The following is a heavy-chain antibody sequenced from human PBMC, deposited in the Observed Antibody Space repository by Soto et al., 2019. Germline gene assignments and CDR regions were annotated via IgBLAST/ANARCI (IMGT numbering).Heavy chain of an antibody. CDR2: IIPILGIA. CDR1: GGTFSSYT. J-gene: IGHJ4*02. CDR3: AREVQQQLVDY. Sequence: QVQLVQSGAEVKKPGSSVKVSCKASGGTFSSYTISWVRQAPGQGLEWMGRIIPILGIANYAQKFQGRVTITADKSTSTGDMEVSSLRSEDTAVYYFAREVQQQLVDYWGQGTLVTVSS. V-gene: IGHV1-69*08. D-gene: IGHD6-13*01.